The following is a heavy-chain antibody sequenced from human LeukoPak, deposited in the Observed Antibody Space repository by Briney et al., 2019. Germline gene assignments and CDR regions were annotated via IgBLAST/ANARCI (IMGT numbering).Heavy chain of an antibody. CDR2: INAGNGNT. Sequence: ASVKVSCKASGYTSTSYAMHWVRQAPGQRLEWMGWINAGNGNTKYLQKFQGRVTITRDTSASTAYMELSSLRSEDTAVYYCARDLPNFDYWGQGTLVTVSS. CDR3: ARDLPNFDY. V-gene: IGHV1-3*01. CDR1: GYTSTSYA. J-gene: IGHJ4*02.